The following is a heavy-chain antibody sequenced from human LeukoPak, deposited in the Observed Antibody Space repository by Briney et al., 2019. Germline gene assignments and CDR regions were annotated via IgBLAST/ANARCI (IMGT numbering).Heavy chain of an antibody. V-gene: IGHV4-34*01. CDR3: ARADRYCSSTSCYKGVDY. CDR2: INHSGST. J-gene: IGHJ4*02. D-gene: IGHD2-2*02. Sequence: KPSETLSLTCAVYGGSFSGYYWSWIRQPPGKGLEWIGEINHSGSTNYNPSPKSRVTISVDTSKNQFSLKLSSVTAADTAVYYCARADRYCSSTSCYKGVDYWGQGTLATVSS. CDR1: GGSFSGYY.